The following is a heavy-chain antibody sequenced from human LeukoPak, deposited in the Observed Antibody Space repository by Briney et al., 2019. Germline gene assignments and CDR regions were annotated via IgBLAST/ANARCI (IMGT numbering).Heavy chain of an antibody. J-gene: IGHJ4*02. V-gene: IGHV4-34*01. CDR3: ARGFSVAYYDSSAYLFDY. CDR2: SNDSGRR. D-gene: IGHD3-22*01. CDR1: GESFSGHF. Sequence: RTSETLSLTCAVYGESFSGHFRSWIRQPPGKGLEWIGESNDSGRRNYNPSLKSRVSIEVDTSKNQFSLKLGSVTAADTAVYYCARGFSVAYYDSSAYLFDYWGQGNLVTVSS.